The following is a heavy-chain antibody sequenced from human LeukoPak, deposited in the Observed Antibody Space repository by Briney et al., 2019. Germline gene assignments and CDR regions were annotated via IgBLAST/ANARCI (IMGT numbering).Heavy chain of an antibody. CDR1: GGSISSYY. Sequence: KTSETLSLTCTVSGGSISSYYWSWIRQPAGKGLEWIGRIYTSGSTTYNPSLQSRVTISVDTSKNNFSLRLNSVTAADTAVYFCARGLPGARIPYHFDSWGQGTLVVVSS. CDR3: ARGLPGARIPYHFDS. D-gene: IGHD1-20*01. CDR2: IYTSGST. J-gene: IGHJ4*02. V-gene: IGHV4-4*07.